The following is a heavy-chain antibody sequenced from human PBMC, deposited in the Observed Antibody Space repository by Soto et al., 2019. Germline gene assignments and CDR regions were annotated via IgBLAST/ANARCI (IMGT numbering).Heavy chain of an antibody. D-gene: IGHD2-21*02. V-gene: IGHV4-31*03. Sequence: SETLSLTYTVSGGSISSGGYYWSCIRQHPGKGLEWIGYIYYSGSTYYNPSLKSRVTISVDTSKNQFSLKLSSVTAADTAVYYCARVCGGDCHNGMDVWGQGTTVTVSS. CDR2: IYYSGST. CDR3: ARVCGGDCHNGMDV. CDR1: GGSISSGGYY. J-gene: IGHJ6*02.